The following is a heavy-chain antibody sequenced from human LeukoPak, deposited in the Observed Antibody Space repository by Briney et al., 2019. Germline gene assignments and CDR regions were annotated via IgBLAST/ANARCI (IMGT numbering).Heavy chain of an antibody. Sequence: GGSLRLSCVASGFTFSNNWMGWVRQTPGKGLEWVANIKQDGSEKNYVPSVKGRFTISRDNAKNSLSLQMDSLRAEDTAVYYCVRDFCGSGPDLDYWGQGTLVTVSS. CDR1: GFTFSNNW. D-gene: IGHD6-19*01. CDR3: VRDFCGSGPDLDY. V-gene: IGHV3-7*01. J-gene: IGHJ4*02. CDR2: IKQDGSEK.